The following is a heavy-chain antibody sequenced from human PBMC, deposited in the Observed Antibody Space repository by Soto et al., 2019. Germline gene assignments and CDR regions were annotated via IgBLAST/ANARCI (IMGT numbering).Heavy chain of an antibody. J-gene: IGHJ4*02. CDR2: ISAYNGNT. CDR1: GYTFTSYG. V-gene: IGHV1-18*01. CDR3: PRVGSGSYTSFDY. D-gene: IGHD1-26*01. Sequence: QVQLVQSGAEVKKPGASVKVSCKASGYTFTSYGISWVRQAPGQGLEWMGWISAYNGNTNYAQKIQSRVTMTTDPXTSTAYMALRSLRSDDTAAYYCPRVGSGSYTSFDYWGQGTLVTVSA.